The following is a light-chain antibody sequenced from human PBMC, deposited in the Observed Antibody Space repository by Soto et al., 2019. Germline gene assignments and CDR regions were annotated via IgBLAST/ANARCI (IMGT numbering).Light chain of an antibody. CDR3: QQYYGTSPLT. CDR1: QSLLYNSNNKNY. CDR2: WAS. Sequence: DIVMTQSPYSLAVSLGERATINCKSSQSLLYNSNNKNYLAWYQQKPGQPPKVLIFWASTRESGVPDRFSGSGSGTDFTLTISSLQAEDVAVYYCQQYYGTSPLTFGGGTKVDIK. V-gene: IGKV4-1*01. J-gene: IGKJ4*01.